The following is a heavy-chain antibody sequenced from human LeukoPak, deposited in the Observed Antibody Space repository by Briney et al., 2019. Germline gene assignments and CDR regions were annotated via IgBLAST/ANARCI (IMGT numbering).Heavy chain of an antibody. Sequence: SETLSLTCSVSGGSISSTRYYWGWIRQPPGKGLEWIGSIYYSGSTYYNPSLKSRVTISVDTSNNQFSLKLSSVTAADTAVYYCAREGTSGTHLNWFDPWGQGTLVTVSS. CDR3: AREGTSGTHLNWFDP. CDR1: GGSISSTRYY. CDR2: IYYSGST. D-gene: IGHD1-1*01. J-gene: IGHJ5*02. V-gene: IGHV4-39*07.